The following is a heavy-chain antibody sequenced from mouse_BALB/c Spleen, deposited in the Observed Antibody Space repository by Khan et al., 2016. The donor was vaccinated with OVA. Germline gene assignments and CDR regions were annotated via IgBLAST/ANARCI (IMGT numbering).Heavy chain of an antibody. CDR2: ITTTPGEP. J-gene: IGHJ2*02. CDR3: AKEITSLFDY. D-gene: IGHD1-1*01. CDR1: GYTFTNYG. Sequence: QIQLVQSGPELKKPGETVKISCKASGYTFTNYGMNWLKQAPGKGFKWMGGITTTPGEPTNAEELKGRFAFSLEPSANTAYLQINNLKNEDTATYFCAKEITSLFDYWGQGTSLTVSS. V-gene: IGHV9-3*02.